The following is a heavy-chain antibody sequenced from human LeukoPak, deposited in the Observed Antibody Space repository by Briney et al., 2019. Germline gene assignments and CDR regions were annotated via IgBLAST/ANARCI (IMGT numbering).Heavy chain of an antibody. V-gene: IGHV3-74*01. J-gene: IGHJ6*03. D-gene: IGHD1-26*01. CDR3: ARSGSGYSHYYYMDV. CDR2: INSDGSDT. CDR1: GFTFSNYW. Sequence: PGGSLRLSCAVSGFTFSNYWTHWVRQVPGEGPVWVSHINSDGSDTTYADSVKGRFTISRDNAKDTLYLQMNSLRAEDTAVYYCARSGSGYSHYYYMDVWGKGTTVTVSS.